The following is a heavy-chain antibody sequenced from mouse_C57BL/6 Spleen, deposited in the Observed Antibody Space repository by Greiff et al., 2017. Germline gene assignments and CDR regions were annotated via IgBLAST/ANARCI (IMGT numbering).Heavy chain of an antibody. CDR3: ARGLLRNAMDY. D-gene: IGHD1-1*01. CDR1: GYSFTGYF. Sequence: VHVKQSGPELVKPGDSVKISCKASGYSFTGYFMNWVMQSHGKSLEWIGRINPYNGDTFYNQKFKGKATLTVDKSSSTAHMELRSLTSEDSAVYYCARGLLRNAMDYWGQGTSVTVSS. CDR2: INPYNGDT. V-gene: IGHV1-20*01. J-gene: IGHJ4*01.